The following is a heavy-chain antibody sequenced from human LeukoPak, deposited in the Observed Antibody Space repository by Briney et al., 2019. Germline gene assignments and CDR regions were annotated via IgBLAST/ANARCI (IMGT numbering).Heavy chain of an antibody. CDR1: GITFSNYG. CDR2: ISDSGGST. Sequence: GGSLGLSCAVSGITFSNYGVSWVRQAPGKGLEWVAGISDSGGSTNYADSVKGRFTISRDNPKNTLYLQMNSLRAEDTAVYFCARRGVVIRVILVGFHKEAFYFDSWGQGALVTVSS. D-gene: IGHD3-22*01. CDR3: ARRGVVIRVILVGFHKEAFYFDS. V-gene: IGHV3-23*01. J-gene: IGHJ4*02.